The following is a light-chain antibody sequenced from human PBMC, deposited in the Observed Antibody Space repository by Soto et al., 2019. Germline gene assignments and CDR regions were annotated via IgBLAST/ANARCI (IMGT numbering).Light chain of an antibody. J-gene: IGKJ2*01. Sequence: EIVLTQSPATLSLSPGDRATLSCRASQRVDRYLAWYQEKPGQAPRLLIYDTSDRATGIPDRFSGSGSGTDFTLTISSLEPEDFVVYYCQQGSNWYTFGQGTKLEI. CDR2: DTS. CDR3: QQGSNWYT. V-gene: IGKV3-11*01. CDR1: QRVDRY.